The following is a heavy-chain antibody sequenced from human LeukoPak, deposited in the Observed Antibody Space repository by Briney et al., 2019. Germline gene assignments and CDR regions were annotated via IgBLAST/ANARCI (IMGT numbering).Heavy chain of an antibody. CDR1: GGSFSGYY. V-gene: IGHV4-34*01. CDR3: ARGGGYYYYYMDV. Sequence: SETLSLTCAVYGGSFSGYYWSWIRQPPGKGLEWIGEINHSGSNNYNPSLKSRVTISVDTSKNQFSLKLSSVTAADTAVYYCARGGGYYYYYMDVWGKGTTVTVSS. D-gene: IGHD4-23*01. CDR2: INHSGSN. J-gene: IGHJ6*03.